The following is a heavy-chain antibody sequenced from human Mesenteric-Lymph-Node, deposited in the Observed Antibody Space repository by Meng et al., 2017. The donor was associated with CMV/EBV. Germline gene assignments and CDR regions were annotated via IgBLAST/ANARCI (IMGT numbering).Heavy chain of an antibody. D-gene: IGHD3-10*01. Sequence: CKASGYTFTSYDINWVRQATGQGLEWMGWMNPSSGNTGYAQRYQGRVTMTRSTSISTAYMELSSLTSEDTAVYYCSTREASGNWNFDYWGQGTLVTVSS. J-gene: IGHJ4*02. CDR3: STREASGNWNFDY. V-gene: IGHV1-8*01. CDR1: GYTFTSYD. CDR2: MNPSSGNT.